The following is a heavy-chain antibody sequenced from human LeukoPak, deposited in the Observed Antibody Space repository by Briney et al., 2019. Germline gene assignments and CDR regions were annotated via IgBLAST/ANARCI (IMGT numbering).Heavy chain of an antibody. CDR2: INPNSGDT. V-gene: IGHV1-2*02. Sequence: GASVKVSCKASGYTFTGYYMHWVRQAPGQGLEWMGWINPNSGDTNYAQKFQGRVTMTRDTSISTAYMELSRLRSDDTAVYYCARDNPLLWFGELLEFRYYYYGMDVWGQGTTVTVSS. J-gene: IGHJ6*02. CDR3: ARDNPLLWFGELLEFRYYYYGMDV. D-gene: IGHD3-10*01. CDR1: GYTFTGYY.